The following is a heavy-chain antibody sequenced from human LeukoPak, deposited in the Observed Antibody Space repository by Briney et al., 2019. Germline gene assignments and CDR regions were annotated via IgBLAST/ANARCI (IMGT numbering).Heavy chain of an antibody. CDR3: ARDRSTVTTKWFDP. Sequence: GGSLRLSCAASGFTFNTYGMNWVRQAPGKGLEWVSSISSSSSYIYYADSVKGRFTISRDNAKNSLYLQMNSLRAEDTAVYYCARDRSTVTTKWFDPWGQGTLVTVSS. V-gene: IGHV3-21*01. D-gene: IGHD4-17*01. CDR2: ISSSSSYI. J-gene: IGHJ5*02. CDR1: GFTFNTYG.